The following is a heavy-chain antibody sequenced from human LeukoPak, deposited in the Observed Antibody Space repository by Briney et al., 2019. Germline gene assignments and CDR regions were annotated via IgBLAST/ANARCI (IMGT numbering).Heavy chain of an antibody. CDR3: ARDTPYYYDPHRDAFDI. D-gene: IGHD3-22*01. CDR2: ISAYNGNT. Sequence: ASVKVSCKASGYTFTSYVISWVRQAPGQGLEWMGWISAYNGNTNYAQKLHGRVTMTTDTSTSTAYMELRSLRSDDTAVYYCARDTPYYYDPHRDAFDIWGQGTMVTVSS. CDR1: GYTFTSYV. V-gene: IGHV1-18*01. J-gene: IGHJ3*02.